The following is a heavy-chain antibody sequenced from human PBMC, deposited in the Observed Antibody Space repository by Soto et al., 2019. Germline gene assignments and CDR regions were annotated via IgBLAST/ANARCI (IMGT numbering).Heavy chain of an antibody. D-gene: IGHD1-1*01. V-gene: IGHV5-10-1*01. CDR1: GYSFTSYW. CDR2: IDPGDSYT. Sequence: PGESLKISCKGSGYSFTSYWISWVRQMRGKGLEWMGRIDPGDSYTNYSPSFQGHVTISADKSISTAYLQWSSLKASDTAMYYCARLTSPPDPYGMDVWGQGTTVTVSS. J-gene: IGHJ6*02. CDR3: ARLTSPPDPYGMDV.